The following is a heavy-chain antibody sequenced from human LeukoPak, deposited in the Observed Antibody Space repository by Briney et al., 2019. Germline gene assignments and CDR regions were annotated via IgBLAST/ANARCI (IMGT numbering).Heavy chain of an antibody. CDR2: IYHSGRN. V-gene: IGHV4-38-2*01. Sequence: SETLSLTCAVSGYSISSGYYWGWIRQPPGKGLEWFGSIYHSGRNYCKPSLKSRVTISVDTSKNQFSLKMSSATAADTAVYYCARAHYYYDSSGYYLPRYFDYWGQGTLITVSS. CDR1: GYSISSGYY. CDR3: ARAHYYYDSSGYYLPRYFDY. J-gene: IGHJ4*02. D-gene: IGHD3-22*01.